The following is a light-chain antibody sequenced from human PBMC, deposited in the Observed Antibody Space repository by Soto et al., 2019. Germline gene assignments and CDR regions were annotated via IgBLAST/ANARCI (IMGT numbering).Light chain of an antibody. Sequence: DIQMTQSPSTLSASVGGRVTITCRASQSMNDWLAWYQQKPGKAPKVLIYDASSLQSGVPSMFSGSGSGTEFTLTIYCLQPDDVATYYCLRYNAFSQTFGQGTKVEI. CDR1: QSMNDW. CDR2: DAS. V-gene: IGKV1-5*01. CDR3: LRYNAFSQT. J-gene: IGKJ1*01.